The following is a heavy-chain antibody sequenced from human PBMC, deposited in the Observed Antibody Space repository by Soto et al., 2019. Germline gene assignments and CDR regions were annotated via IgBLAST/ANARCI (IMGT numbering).Heavy chain of an antibody. D-gene: IGHD5-12*01. CDR2: IYYSGNT. V-gene: IGHV4-39*01. Sequence: PSETLSLTCTVSGGSISTAGYYWGWIRQPPGKGLEWIGSIYYSGNTYYNPSLKSRVTISVDTSKNQFSLKLSSVTAADTAVYYCARHGEMATILAAFDIWGQGTMVTVSS. CDR1: GGSISTAGYY. J-gene: IGHJ3*02. CDR3: ARHGEMATILAAFDI.